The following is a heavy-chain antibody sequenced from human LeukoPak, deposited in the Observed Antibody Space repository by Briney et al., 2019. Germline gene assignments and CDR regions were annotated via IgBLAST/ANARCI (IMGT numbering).Heavy chain of an antibody. CDR1: RFTFSSYS. D-gene: IGHD5-12*01. CDR3: ARVVVPTAIDDF. CDR2: ISSSGNYI. Sequence: GGSLRLSCAASRFTFSSYSMNWVRQAPGKGLEWVSSISSSGNYIYYADSVKGRFTISRDNAENSLYLQMNSLRDEDTAVYYCARVVVPTAIDDFWGQGTLVTVSS. J-gene: IGHJ4*02. V-gene: IGHV3-21*01.